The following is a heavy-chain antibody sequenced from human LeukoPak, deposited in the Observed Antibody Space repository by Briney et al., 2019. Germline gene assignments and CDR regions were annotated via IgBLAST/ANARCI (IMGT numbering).Heavy chain of an antibody. CDR3: ARMAARDWYYYDSSGHFDY. D-gene: IGHD3-22*01. Sequence: SETLSLTSTVSGGSISSYYWSWIRQPPGRGLEWIGYLYYGVSTNYNPSLKSRVTISVDTSKNQCSLKLSSVTAADTAVYYCARMAARDWYYYDSSGHFDYWGQGTLVTVSS. V-gene: IGHV4-59*01. CDR2: LYYGVST. CDR1: GGSISSYY. J-gene: IGHJ4*02.